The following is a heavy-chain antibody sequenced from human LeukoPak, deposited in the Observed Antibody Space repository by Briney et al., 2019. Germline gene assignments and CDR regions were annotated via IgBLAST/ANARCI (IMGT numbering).Heavy chain of an antibody. CDR2: MNPNSGNT. Sequence: ASVKVSCKASGYTFTSYDIHWVRQATGQGLEWMGWMNPNSGNTGYAQKFQGRVTMTRNTSISTAYMELSSLRSEDTAVYYCAILGYCSGGSCYWEVGYWGQGTLVTVSS. V-gene: IGHV1-8*01. CDR3: AILGYCSGGSCYWEVGY. D-gene: IGHD2-15*01. CDR1: GYTFTSYD. J-gene: IGHJ4*02.